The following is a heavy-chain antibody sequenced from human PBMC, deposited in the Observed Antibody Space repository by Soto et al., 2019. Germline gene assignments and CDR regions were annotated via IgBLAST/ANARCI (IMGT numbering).Heavy chain of an antibody. CDR3: ARGGRRITMVRGVHFGY. CDR2: INHSGST. D-gene: IGHD3-10*01. V-gene: IGHV4-34*01. Sequence: QVQLQQWGAGLLKPSETLSLTCAVYGGSFSGYYWSWIRQPPGKGLEWIGEINHSGSTNYNPSLKSRVTISVDTSKNQFSLKLSSVTAADTAVYYCARGGRRITMVRGVHFGYWGQGTLVTVSS. J-gene: IGHJ4*02. CDR1: GGSFSGYY.